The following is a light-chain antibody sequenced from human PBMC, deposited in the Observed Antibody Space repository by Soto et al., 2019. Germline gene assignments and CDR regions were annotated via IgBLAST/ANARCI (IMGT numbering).Light chain of an antibody. Sequence: QSVLTQPPSPSGAPGQSVTITCTGTSSDICGYNFVSWYPHHPGKAPKLMIFEVTKRPSGVPDRFSGSKSGNTAPPTVSGLRAEDEADYYCSSYAGSNFWYVFGTGTKVTVL. J-gene: IGLJ1*01. CDR3: SSYAGSNFWYV. CDR1: SSDICGYNF. CDR2: EVT. V-gene: IGLV2-8*01.